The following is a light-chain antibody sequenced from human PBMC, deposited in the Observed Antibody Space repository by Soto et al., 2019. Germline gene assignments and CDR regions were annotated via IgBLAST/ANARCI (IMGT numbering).Light chain of an antibody. V-gene: IGLV1-51*01. CDR3: GTWESSLNVWM. J-gene: IGLJ3*02. CDR2: DND. CDR1: GSNIGSNY. Sequence: QSVLTQPPSVSAAPGQRVTISCSGSGSNIGSNYLSWYQQLPGTAPKLLLYDNDKRPSGIPARFSASKSGTSATLDITGLQTGDEAYYYCGTWESSLNVWMFGGGTKLTVL.